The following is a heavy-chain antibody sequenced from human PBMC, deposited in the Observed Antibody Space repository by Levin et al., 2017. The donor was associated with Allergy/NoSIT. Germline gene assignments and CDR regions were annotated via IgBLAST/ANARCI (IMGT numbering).Heavy chain of an antibody. CDR1: GYTLTELS. V-gene: IGHV1-24*01. J-gene: IGHJ4*02. Sequence: PGGSLRLSCKVSGYTLTELSMHWVRQAPGKGLEWMGGFDPEDGETIYAQKFQGRVTMTEDTSTDTAYMELSSLRSEDTAVYYCATAGCSSTSCKGPFDYWGQGTLVTVSS. CDR3: ATAGCSSTSCKGPFDY. CDR2: FDPEDGET. D-gene: IGHD2-2*01.